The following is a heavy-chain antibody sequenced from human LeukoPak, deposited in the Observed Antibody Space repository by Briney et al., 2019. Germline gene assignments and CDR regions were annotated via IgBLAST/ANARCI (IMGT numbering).Heavy chain of an antibody. D-gene: IGHD2-2*01. J-gene: IGHJ6*02. V-gene: IGHV1-18*01. CDR3: ARDKGASERYCSSTSCYLGYYYYGMDV. CDR2: ISAYNGNT. CDR1: GYTFTSYG. Sequence: GASVKVSCKASGYTFTSYGISWVRQAPGQGLEWMGWISAYNGNTNYAQKLQGRVTMTTDTSTSTAYMELRSLRSDDTAVYYCARDKGASERYCSSTSCYLGYYYYGMDVWGQGTTVTVSS.